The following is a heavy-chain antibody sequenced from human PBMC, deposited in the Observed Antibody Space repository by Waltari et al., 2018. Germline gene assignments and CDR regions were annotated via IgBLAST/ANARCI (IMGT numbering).Heavy chain of an antibody. D-gene: IGHD6-13*01. V-gene: IGHV3-30-3*01. CDR3: ASVAAADFDY. J-gene: IGHJ4*02. CDR2: LSSDGTYK. Sequence: QVQLVESGGGVVQPGKALRLSCAASGFTFRNYAMHWVRQAPGKGLEWGTVLSSDGTYKSYADPVKGRFTISRDNSKNTLFLQMNSLTTEDTALYYCASVAAADFDYWGQGTLVTVSS. CDR1: GFTFRNYA.